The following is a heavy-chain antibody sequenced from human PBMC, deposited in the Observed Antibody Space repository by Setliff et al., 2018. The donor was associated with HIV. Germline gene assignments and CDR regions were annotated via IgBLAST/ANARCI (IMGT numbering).Heavy chain of an antibody. CDR2: ISGSGGTK. CDR1: EFTFSSYA. CDR3: ARVSYYDSSGYYYATFDY. D-gene: IGHD3-22*01. J-gene: IGHJ4*02. V-gene: IGHV3-23*01. Sequence: GGSLRLSCAGSEFTFSSYAMNWVRQAPGKGLEWVSTISGSGGTKYYADSVKGRFTISRDNSKNTLYLQMSSLRAEDTAVYYCARVSYYDSSGYYYATFDYWGQGTLVTVSS.